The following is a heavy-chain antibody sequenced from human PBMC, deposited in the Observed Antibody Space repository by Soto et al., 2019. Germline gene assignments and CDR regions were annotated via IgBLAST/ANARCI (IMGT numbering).Heavy chain of an antibody. CDR1: GGSVSSYY. D-gene: IGHD4-4*01. Sequence: XTLSLPCTVSGGSVSSYYWSWIRQPPGKGLEWIGYIYHSGSTNYNPSLKSRVTISVDTYKNQFSLKMSSVTAADKAVYYCARSYLYYSNLDYWGQGALGPVSS. J-gene: IGHJ4*02. V-gene: IGHV4-59*02. CDR3: ARSYLYYSNLDY. CDR2: IYHSGST.